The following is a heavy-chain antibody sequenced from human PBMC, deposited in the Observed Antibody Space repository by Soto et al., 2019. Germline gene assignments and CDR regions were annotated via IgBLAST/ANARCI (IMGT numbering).Heavy chain of an antibody. Sequence: EVQLVESGGGLVQPGRSLRLSCAASGFTFDDYAMHWVRQAPGKCLEWVSGISWNSGSIGYADSVKGRFTISRDNAKNSLYLQMNSLRAEDTALYYCAKGDRYYYGSGSLFDYWGQGTLVTVSS. J-gene: IGHJ4*02. D-gene: IGHD3-10*01. CDR1: GFTFDDYA. V-gene: IGHV3-9*01. CDR2: ISWNSGSI. CDR3: AKGDRYYYGSGSLFDY.